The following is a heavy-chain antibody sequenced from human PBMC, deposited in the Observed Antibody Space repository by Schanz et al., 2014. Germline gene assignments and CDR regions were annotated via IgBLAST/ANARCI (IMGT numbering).Heavy chain of an antibody. D-gene: IGHD3-3*01. CDR1: GGSISSIGFY. CDR3: ARLSAIFGVVTTYYFDY. J-gene: IGHJ4*02. Sequence: QLQLQESGPGLVNPSETLSLTCTVSGGSISSIGFYWGWIRQPPGKGLEWIGRMYYSGSTYYNPSLKSGFPIAEDTSKNQFSLRRGSVTAAETAVYYCARLSAIFGVVTTYYFDYWGQGTLVTVS. V-gene: IGHV4-39*01. CDR2: MYYSGST.